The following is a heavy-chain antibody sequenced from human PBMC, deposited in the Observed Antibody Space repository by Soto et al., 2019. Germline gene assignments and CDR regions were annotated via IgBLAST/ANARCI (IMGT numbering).Heavy chain of an antibody. CDR1: GGFISSYY. D-gene: IGHD6-13*01. J-gene: IGHJ6*02. V-gene: IGHV4-59*01. Sequence: ASETLSLTCTVSGGFISSYYWSWIRQPQGKGLEWIGYIYYSGSTNYNPSLKSRVTISIDTSKKKFSLKLSSVTAADTPVYFCVRDLGGIAGSASCYYGLDVWGQGTRVTVSS. CDR2: IYYSGST. CDR3: VRDLGGIAGSASCYYGLDV.